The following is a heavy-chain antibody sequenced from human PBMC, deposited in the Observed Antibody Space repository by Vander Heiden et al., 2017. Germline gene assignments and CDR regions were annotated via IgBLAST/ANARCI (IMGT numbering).Heavy chain of an antibody. D-gene: IGHD6-6*01. CDR3: AHRLAGVLSFDY. CDR1: GFSLRTSAVG. V-gene: IGHV2-5*02. Sequence: QITLTASGPTLVKPTQTLTLTGTFSGFSLRTSAVGVGWIRQPPGKALEWLALSYWDDDKRYSPSLKSRLTITKDTSKNHVVLTMTNMDPVDTATYYCAHRLAGVLSFDYWGHGTLVTVSS. CDR2: SYWDDDK. J-gene: IGHJ4*01.